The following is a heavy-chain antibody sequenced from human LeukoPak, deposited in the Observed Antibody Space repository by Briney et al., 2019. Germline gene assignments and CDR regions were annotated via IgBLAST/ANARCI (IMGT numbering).Heavy chain of an antibody. CDR3: AKDREQWLVELDY. CDR1: GFNFSSHG. D-gene: IGHD6-19*01. CDR2: IWYDGSEK. J-gene: IGHJ4*02. V-gene: IGHV3-33*06. Sequence: GGSLSLFWAASGFNFSSHGIHWFRKTPGKGREGVAIIWYDGSEKYYGDSVKGRFSISRDNARNTVHLQMNSLRDDDTAIYYCAKDREQWLVELDYWGQGTQVIVSS.